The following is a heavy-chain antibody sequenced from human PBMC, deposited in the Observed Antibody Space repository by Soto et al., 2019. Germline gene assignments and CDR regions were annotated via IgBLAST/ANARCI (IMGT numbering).Heavy chain of an antibody. D-gene: IGHD6-13*01. CDR3: STSVGIAPTGEDGMDV. J-gene: IGHJ6*02. V-gene: IGHV1-69*01. CDR2: IIPILTTP. Sequence: QVQLVQSGAEVKKTGSSVKVSCKASGGTFSIYGFSWVRQAPGQGPEWIGGIIPILTTPNYAQKFQGRVTIVADESTTTVYMELSSLKFEDTAVYYWSTSVGIAPTGEDGMDVWGQGTSVTVPS. CDR1: GGTFSIYG.